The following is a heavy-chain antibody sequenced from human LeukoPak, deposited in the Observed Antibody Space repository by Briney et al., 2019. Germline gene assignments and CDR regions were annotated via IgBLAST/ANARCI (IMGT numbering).Heavy chain of an antibody. CDR3: ASRGYSGYDAYYYGMDV. D-gene: IGHD5-12*01. V-gene: IGHV1-69*06. CDR1: GYTFTSYD. J-gene: IGHJ6*04. Sequence: ASVKVSCKASGYTFTSYDINWVRQATGQGLEWMGGIIPIFATANYAQKFQGRVTITADKSTSTAYMELSSLRSEDTAVYYCASRGYSGYDAYYYGMDVWGKGTTVTVSS. CDR2: IIPIFATA.